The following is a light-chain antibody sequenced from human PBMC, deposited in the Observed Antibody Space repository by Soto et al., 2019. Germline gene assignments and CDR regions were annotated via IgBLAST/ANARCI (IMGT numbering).Light chain of an antibody. Sequence: DFQMTQSPSTLSASIGDRVTITCRASQSMNDWLAWYQQKPGKAPKVLIYDASSLQSGVPSRFSGSGSGTEFTLTIDSLQPDDVATYYCLRYNAFSQTFGQGTKVDIK. CDR1: QSMNDW. J-gene: IGKJ1*01. CDR2: DAS. CDR3: LRYNAFSQT. V-gene: IGKV1-5*01.